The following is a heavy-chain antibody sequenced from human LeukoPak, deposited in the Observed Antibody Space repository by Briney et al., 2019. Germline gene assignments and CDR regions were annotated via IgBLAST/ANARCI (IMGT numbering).Heavy chain of an antibody. CDR3: ARHVVPYDSTSSYDY. J-gene: IGHJ4*02. CDR1: GGSISSYY. V-gene: IGHV4-59*08. CDR2: IYYSGST. D-gene: IGHD6-6*01. Sequence: SETLSLTCTVSGGSISSYYWSWIRQPPGKGLEWIAYIYYSGSTNYNPSLKSRVTISVDTSKNQFSLKLSSVTAADTAVYYCARHVVPYDSTSSYDYWGQGTLVTVSS.